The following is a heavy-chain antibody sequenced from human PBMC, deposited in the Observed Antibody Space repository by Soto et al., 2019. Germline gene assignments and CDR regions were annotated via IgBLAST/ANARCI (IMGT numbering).Heavy chain of an antibody. CDR1: GYTFTSYG. CDR2: ISAYNGNT. J-gene: IGHJ4*02. CDR3: ARVSSDPLRAVTTPHDY. V-gene: IGHV1-18*01. Sequence: GASLKVSCKASGYTFTSYGISWVRQAPGQGLEWMGWISAYNGNTNYAQKLQGRVTMTTDTSTSTAYMELRSLRSDDTAVYYCARVSSDPLRAVTTPHDYWGQGTLVTVSS. D-gene: IGHD4-17*01.